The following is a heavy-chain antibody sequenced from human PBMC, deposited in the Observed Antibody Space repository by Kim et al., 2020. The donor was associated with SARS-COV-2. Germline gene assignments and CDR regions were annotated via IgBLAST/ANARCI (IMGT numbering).Heavy chain of an antibody. J-gene: IGHJ4*02. CDR3: ARPPHY. CDR2: YSSGST. Sequence: YSSGSTYYTPSLKSRVTISVDTSKNQFSLKLSSVTAADTAVYYCARPPHYWGQGTLVTVSS. V-gene: IGHV4-39*01.